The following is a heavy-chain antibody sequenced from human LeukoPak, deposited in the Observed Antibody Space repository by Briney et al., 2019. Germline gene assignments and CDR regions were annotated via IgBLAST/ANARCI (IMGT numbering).Heavy chain of an antibody. CDR1: GFTFSTYW. J-gene: IGHJ4*02. Sequence: GGSLRLSCAASGFTFSTYWMSWVRQAPGKGLEWVANIKEDGTVKYYVESVKGRFTISRDNAKNSLYLQMNSLRAEDTAVYYCAASITMFDYWGQGTLVTVSS. D-gene: IGHD3-10*01. CDR3: AASITMFDY. V-gene: IGHV3-7*02. CDR2: IKEDGTVK.